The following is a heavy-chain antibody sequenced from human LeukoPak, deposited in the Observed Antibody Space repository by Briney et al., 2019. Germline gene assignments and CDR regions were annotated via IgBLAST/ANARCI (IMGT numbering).Heavy chain of an antibody. D-gene: IGHD6-13*01. V-gene: IGHV3-48*01. Sequence: PGGSLRLSCAASGFTFSSYSMNWVRQAPGKGLEWVSYISSSSSTIYYADSVKGRFTISRDNAKNSLYLQMNSLRAEDTAVYYCASGRSSWQRLSDYWGQGTLVTVSS. J-gene: IGHJ4*02. CDR3: ASGRSSWQRLSDY. CDR1: GFTFSSYS. CDR2: ISSSSSTI.